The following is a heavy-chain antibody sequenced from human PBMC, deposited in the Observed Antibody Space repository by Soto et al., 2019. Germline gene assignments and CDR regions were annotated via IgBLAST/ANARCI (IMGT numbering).Heavy chain of an antibody. D-gene: IGHD3-16*01. V-gene: IGHV1-46*01. Sequence: ASVKVSCKASGYTFTGYYMHWVRQAPGQGLEWMGFINPSSGSTSYAQKFQGRVTMTRDTSTSTVYMEVSSLRSEDTAVYYCAREMYTTRGSPFDYWGQRTLVTVSS. CDR3: AREMYTTRGSPFDY. CDR1: GYTFTGYY. J-gene: IGHJ4*02. CDR2: INPSSGST.